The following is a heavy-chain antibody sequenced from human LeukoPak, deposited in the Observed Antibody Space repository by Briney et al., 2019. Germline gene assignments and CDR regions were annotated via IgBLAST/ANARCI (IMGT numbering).Heavy chain of an antibody. J-gene: IGHJ3*02. D-gene: IGHD3-22*01. CDR3: ASYYYDSSGYYHDAFDI. CDR1: GFSFSSYW. CDR2: INSDGSRT. Sequence: GGSLRLSCAASGFSFSSYWMHCVRRAPGKGLVWVSRINSDGSRTSYADSVKGRFTISRDNAKNTLYVQMNSLRAEDTAVYYCASYYYDSSGYYHDAFDIWGQGTMVTVSS. V-gene: IGHV3-74*01.